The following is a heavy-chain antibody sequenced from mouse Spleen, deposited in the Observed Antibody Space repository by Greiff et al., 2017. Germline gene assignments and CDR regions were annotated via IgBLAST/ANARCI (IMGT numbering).Heavy chain of an antibody. V-gene: IGHV4-1*01. CDR3: ARGGYYGFAY. CDR1: TVDFSRYW. J-gene: IGHJ3*01. CDR2: INPDSSTI. Sequence: PTATVDFSRYWMSWVRRAPGKGLEWIGEINPDSSTINYAPSLKDKFIISRDNAKNTLYLQMSKVRSEDTALYYCARGGYYGFAYWGQGTLVTVSA. D-gene: IGHD2-3*01.